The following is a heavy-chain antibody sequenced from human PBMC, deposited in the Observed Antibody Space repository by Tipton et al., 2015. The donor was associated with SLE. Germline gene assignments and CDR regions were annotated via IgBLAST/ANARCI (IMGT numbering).Heavy chain of an antibody. CDR3: ASAQDRGFQH. Sequence: SGFTFSSYGMHWVRQAPGKGLEWVAVIWYDGSNKYYADSVKGRFTISGDNSKNTLYLQMNSLGAEDTAVYYCASAQDRGFQHWGQGTLVTVSS. J-gene: IGHJ1*01. V-gene: IGHV3-33*01. CDR1: GFTFSSYG. CDR2: IWYDGSNK.